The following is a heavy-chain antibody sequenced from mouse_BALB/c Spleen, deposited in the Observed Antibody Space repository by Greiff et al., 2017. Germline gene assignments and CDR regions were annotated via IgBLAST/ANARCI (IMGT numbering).Heavy chain of an antibody. CDR3: TRGRDGNSWFAY. J-gene: IGHJ3*01. D-gene: IGHD2-1*01. V-gene: IGHV5-6-4*01. Sequence: EVKVEESGGGLVKPGGSLKLSCAASGFTFSSYTMSWVRQTPEKRLEWVATISSGGSYTYYPDSVKGRFTISRDNAKNTLYLQMSSLKSEDTAMYYCTRGRDGNSWFAYWGQGTLVTVSA. CDR1: GFTFSSYT. CDR2: ISSGGSYT.